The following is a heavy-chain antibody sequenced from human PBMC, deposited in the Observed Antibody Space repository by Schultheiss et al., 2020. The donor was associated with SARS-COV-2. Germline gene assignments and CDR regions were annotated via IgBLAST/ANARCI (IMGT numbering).Heavy chain of an antibody. J-gene: IGHJ5*02. D-gene: IGHD3-22*01. Sequence: SQTLSLTCTVSGGSISSGGFYWSWLRQPPGKGLEWIGYIYYSGSTNYNPSLKSRVTISVDTSKNQFSLKLSSVTAADTAVYYCVRDSDSSGYWGWFDPWGQGTLVTVSS. CDR3: VRDSDSSGYWGWFDP. CDR1: GGSISSGGFY. V-gene: IGHV4-31*03. CDR2: IYYSGST.